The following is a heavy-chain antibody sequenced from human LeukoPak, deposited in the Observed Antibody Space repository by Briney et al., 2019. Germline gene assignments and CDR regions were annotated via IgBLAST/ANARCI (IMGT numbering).Heavy chain of an antibody. CDR2: ISGSGGST. CDR3: AKDLGGYYDFWSGYHNWFDP. J-gene: IGHJ5*02. V-gene: IGHV3-23*01. CDR1: GFTFSSYA. D-gene: IGHD3-3*01. Sequence: GGSLRLSCAASGFTFSSYAKSWVRQAPGKGLEWVSAISGSGGSTYYADSVKGRFTISRDNSKNTLYLQMNSLRAEDTAVYYCAKDLGGYYDFWSGYHNWFDPWGQGTLVTVSS.